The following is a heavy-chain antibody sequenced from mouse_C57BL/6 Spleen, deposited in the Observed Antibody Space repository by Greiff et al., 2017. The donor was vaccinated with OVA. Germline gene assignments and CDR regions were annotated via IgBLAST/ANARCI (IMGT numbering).Heavy chain of an antibody. CDR2: IDPSDSYT. CDR1: GYTFTSYW. Sequence: LQQPGAELVMPGASVKLSCKASGYTFTSYWMHWVKQRPGQGLEWIGEIDPSDSYTNYNQKFKGKSTLTVDKSSSTAYMQLSSLTSEDSAVYYCARKGAYYTSYYAMDYWGQGTSVTVSS. D-gene: IGHD2-12*01. CDR3: ARKGAYYTSYYAMDY. J-gene: IGHJ4*01. V-gene: IGHV1-69*01.